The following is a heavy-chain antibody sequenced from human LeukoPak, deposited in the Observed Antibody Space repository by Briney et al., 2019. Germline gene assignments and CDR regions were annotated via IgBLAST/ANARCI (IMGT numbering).Heavy chain of an antibody. J-gene: IGHJ5*02. V-gene: IGHV1-2*02. CDR1: GYTFTGYY. CDR3: ARDYWAYGSGSYYNADWFDP. Sequence: ASVKFSCKACGYTFTGYYMHWVRQAPGQGLEWMGWINPNSGGTNYAQKFQGRVTMTRDTSISTAYMELSRLRSEDTAVYYCARDYWAYGSGSYYNADWFDPWGQGTLVTVSS. D-gene: IGHD3-10*01. CDR2: INPNSGGT.